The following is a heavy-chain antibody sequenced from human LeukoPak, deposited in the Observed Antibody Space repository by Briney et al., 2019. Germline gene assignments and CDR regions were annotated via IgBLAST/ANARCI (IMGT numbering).Heavy chain of an antibody. Sequence: TSETLSLTCAVYGGSFSGYYWSWIRQPPGKGLEWIGEINHSGSTNYNPSLKSRVTISVDTSKNQFSLKLSSVTAADTAVYYCARGYGSGSYYESFDYWGQGTLVTVSS. J-gene: IGHJ4*02. CDR1: GGSFSGYY. CDR2: INHSGST. D-gene: IGHD3-10*01. CDR3: ARGYGSGSYYESFDY. V-gene: IGHV4-34*01.